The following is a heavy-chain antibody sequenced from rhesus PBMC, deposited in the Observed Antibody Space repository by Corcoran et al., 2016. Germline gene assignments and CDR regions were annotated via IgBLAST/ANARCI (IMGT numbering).Heavy chain of an antibody. CDR3: ARTGSWNAPNY. CDR1: GGSISSSY. V-gene: IGHV4-169*01. Sequence: QLQLQESGPGLVKPSETLSVTCAVSGGSISSSYWSWIRQAPGKGLEWIGYIYGSGSSTNYNPPLKSRVTLSVDTSKNQLSLKLSSVTAADTAVYYCARTGSWNAPNYWGQGVLVTVSS. CDR2: IYGSGSST. J-gene: IGHJ4*01. D-gene: IGHD6-25*01.